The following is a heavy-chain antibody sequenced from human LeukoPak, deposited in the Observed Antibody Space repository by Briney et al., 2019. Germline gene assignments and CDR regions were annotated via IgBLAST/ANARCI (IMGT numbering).Heavy chain of an antibody. Sequence: PGGSLRLSCAASGFTFSSYGMHWVRQPPGRGLEWVSTITNSGGTTDYTDSVKGRFTISRDNSKNTLYLQMNSLRAEDTAVYYCVEGLKGFRDFPIFWGQGTLVTVSS. CDR1: GFTFSSYG. CDR2: ITNSGGTT. J-gene: IGHJ4*02. V-gene: IGHV3-23*01. CDR3: VEGLKGFRDFPIF. D-gene: IGHD2/OR15-2a*01.